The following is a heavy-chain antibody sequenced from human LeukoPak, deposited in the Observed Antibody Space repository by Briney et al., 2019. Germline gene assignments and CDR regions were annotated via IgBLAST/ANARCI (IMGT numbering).Heavy chain of an antibody. D-gene: IGHD3-9*01. CDR1: GYTLTSFD. CDR3: ARVRPRDDTVDY. V-gene: IGHV1-8*01. CDR2: MNPNSGYT. Sequence: ASVKVSCKASGYTLTSFDIDWVRQATGQGLEWMGWMNPNSGYTAYAQKFQGRVTMTTNTSINTAYMELSSLRSEDTGVYYCARVRPRDDTVDYWGQGTLVTVSS. J-gene: IGHJ4*02.